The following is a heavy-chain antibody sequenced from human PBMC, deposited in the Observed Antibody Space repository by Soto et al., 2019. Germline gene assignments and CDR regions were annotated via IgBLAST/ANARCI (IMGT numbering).Heavy chain of an antibody. CDR2: IYWNDDQ. D-gene: IGHD3-3*01. CDR3: ARARRITMIGVVSGFDP. CDR1: GFSLTTSGVG. J-gene: IGHJ5*02. V-gene: IGHV2-5*01. Sequence: QITLKESGPTLVKPTQTLTLTCTFSGFSLTTSGVGVGWIRQSPGKALEWLALIYWNDDQWYSPSLKSRLTITRDTSKNQVVLKMTNMDPVDTATYFCARARRITMIGVVSGFDPWGQGTLVTVYS.